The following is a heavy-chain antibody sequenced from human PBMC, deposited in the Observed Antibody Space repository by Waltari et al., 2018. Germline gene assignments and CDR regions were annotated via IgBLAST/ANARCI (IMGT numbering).Heavy chain of an antibody. V-gene: IGHV3-48*02. CDR1: RFSFSSYS. CDR2: ISSSSSTI. CDR3: ESGYTYGFDY. J-gene: IGHJ4*02. D-gene: IGHD5-18*01. Sequence: EVQLVESGGGLVQPGGSLRLSCAASRFSFSSYSMNWVRQAPGKGLEWVSYISSSSSTIYYADSVKGRFTISRDNAKNSLYLQMNSLRDEDTAVYYCESGYTYGFDYWGQGTLVTVSS.